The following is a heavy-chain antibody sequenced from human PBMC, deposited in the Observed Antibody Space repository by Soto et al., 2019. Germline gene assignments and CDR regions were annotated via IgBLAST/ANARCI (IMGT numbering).Heavy chain of an antibody. J-gene: IGHJ4*02. Sequence: SETLSLTCAGSGDSISGSQCWSWVRLPPGKGLEWIGEISHTGTTNYKPSLKSRVTMSVDKPKNQFSLNLTSVTAADTAVYYCARLISRRAEYFDYLGQRTVAPVCS. CDR2: ISHTGTT. CDR3: ARLISRRAEYFDY. CDR1: GDSISGSQC. V-gene: IGHV4-4*02.